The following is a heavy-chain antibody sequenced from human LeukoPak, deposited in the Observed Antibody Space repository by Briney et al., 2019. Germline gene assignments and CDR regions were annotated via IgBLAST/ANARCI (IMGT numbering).Heavy chain of an antibody. V-gene: IGHV4-34*01. J-gene: IGHJ4*02. CDR2: INHSGST. D-gene: IGHD2-2*01. Sequence: SETLSLTCAVYGGSFSGYYWSWIRQPPGKGLEWIGEINHSGSTNYNPSLKSRVTISVDTSKNQFSLKLSSVTAADTAVCYCARGRLTISIRYCSSTSCPSYYFDYWGQGTLVTVSS. CDR3: ARGRLTISIRYCSSTSCPSYYFDY. CDR1: GGSFSGYY.